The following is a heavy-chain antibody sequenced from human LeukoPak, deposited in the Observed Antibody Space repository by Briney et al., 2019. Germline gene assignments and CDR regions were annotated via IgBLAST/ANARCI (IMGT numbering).Heavy chain of an antibody. D-gene: IGHD3-3*01. Sequence: PGGSLRLSCASSGFTFRNFGMRWVRPAPGKGLEWVTLISYDGSNKYYADSVKGRFTISRDNSKNTLYLQMNSLRAEDTAVYYCAKDYRPHDFWSGLVDYWGQGTLVTVSS. CDR3: AKDYRPHDFWSGLVDY. CDR2: ISYDGSNK. V-gene: IGHV3-30*18. J-gene: IGHJ4*02. CDR1: GFTFRNFG.